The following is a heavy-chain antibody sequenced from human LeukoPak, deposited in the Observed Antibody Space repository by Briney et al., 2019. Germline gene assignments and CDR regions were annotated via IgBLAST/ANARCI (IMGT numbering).Heavy chain of an antibody. CDR1: GGTFSSYA. CDR2: IIPIFGTA. V-gene: IGHV1-69*05. D-gene: IGHD6-19*01. CDR3: ARQYGSYNWFDP. Sequence: ASVKVSCKASGGTFSSYAISWVRQAPGQGLEWMGGIIPIFGTANYAQKFQGRVTITTDESTSTAYMELSSLRSEDTAVYYCARQYGSYNWFDPCGQGTLVTVSS. J-gene: IGHJ5*02.